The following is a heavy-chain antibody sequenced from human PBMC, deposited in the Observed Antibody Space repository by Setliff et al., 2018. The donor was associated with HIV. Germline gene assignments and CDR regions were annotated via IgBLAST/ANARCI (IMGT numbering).Heavy chain of an antibody. Sequence: PSQTLSLTCALSGDSVSNNNAAWNWIRQSPSRGLEWLGRTQYRSKWYHDYAASLKVPMHISSDTSRNQFSLKLNSVTPGDTAIYYCARVHEAQYGYRFDYWGQGILVTVSS. V-gene: IGHV6-1*01. CDR3: ARVHEAQYGYRFDY. CDR2: TQYRSKWYH. J-gene: IGHJ4*02. CDR1: GDSVSNNNAA. D-gene: IGHD6-25*01.